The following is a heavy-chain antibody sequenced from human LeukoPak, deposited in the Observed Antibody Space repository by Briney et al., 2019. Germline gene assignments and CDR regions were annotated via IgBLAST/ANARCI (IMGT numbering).Heavy chain of an antibody. J-gene: IGHJ4*02. Sequence: PGRSPRLSCAGSGFTFSTYAMHWVRQAPGKGLEWVAVISSDGTKKYYADSVKGRFTISRDNSKDMLYLQMNSLRVDDTAVYYCARDSGYSYADDYWGQGTLVTVSS. V-gene: IGHV3-30-3*01. CDR1: GFTFSTYA. CDR3: ARDSGYSYADDY. CDR2: ISSDGTKK. D-gene: IGHD5-18*01.